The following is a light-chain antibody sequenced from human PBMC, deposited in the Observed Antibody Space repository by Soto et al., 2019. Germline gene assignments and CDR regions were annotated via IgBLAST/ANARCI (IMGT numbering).Light chain of an antibody. CDR1: SSNIGAGYD. CDR2: GDS. Sequence: QSVLTQPPSVSGAPGQRVTISCTGSSSNIGAGYDVHWFQQLPGKAPKVLINGDSNRPSGVPDRFSGSKSGTSASLAIPGLQAEDEAEYYCQSYDSSLSGYVFGTGTKVTVL. V-gene: IGLV1-40*01. CDR3: QSYDSSLSGYV. J-gene: IGLJ1*01.